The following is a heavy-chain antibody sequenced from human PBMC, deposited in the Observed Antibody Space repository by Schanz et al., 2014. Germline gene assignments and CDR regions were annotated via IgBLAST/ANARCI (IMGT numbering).Heavy chain of an antibody. J-gene: IGHJ4*02. V-gene: IGHV3-30*14. CDR2: ISYDGRNK. D-gene: IGHD4-17*01. Sequence: VQLLDSGGGLVQPGGSLRLSCAASGFTFSSYAMSWVRQAPGKGLEWVAVISYDGRNKYYADSVKGRFTISRDRFQNTLYLRMSSLRAEDTAVYYCARPRFDYGEVDYWGQGSLVTVSS. CDR3: ARPRFDYGEVDY. CDR1: GFTFSSYA.